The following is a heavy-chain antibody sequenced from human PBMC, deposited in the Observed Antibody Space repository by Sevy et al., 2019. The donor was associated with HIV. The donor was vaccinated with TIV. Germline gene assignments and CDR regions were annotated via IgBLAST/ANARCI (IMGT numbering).Heavy chain of an antibody. CDR2: IYYSGST. J-gene: IGHJ5*02. V-gene: IGHV4-59*01. D-gene: IGHD3-9*01. CDR1: GGSFSSYY. CDR3: AREILRTISAGWFDP. Sequence: SETLSLTCAVYGGSFSSYYWSWIRQPPGKGLEWIGYIYYSGSTNYNPSLKSRVTISVDTSKNQFSLKLSSVTAADTAVYYCAREILRTISAGWFDPRGQGTLVTVSS.